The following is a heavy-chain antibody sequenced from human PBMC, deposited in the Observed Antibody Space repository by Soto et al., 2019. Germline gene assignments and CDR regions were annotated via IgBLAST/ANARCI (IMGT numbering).Heavy chain of an antibody. CDR3: ARRHSSSGGGFDY. D-gene: IGHD2-2*01. V-gene: IGHV4-31*02. CDR2: IHYDGRT. Sequence: PSETLSLTWSVSGGSITSGDYYWTWIRQHPGKGLEWIAYIHYDGRTYYNPSLQSRTATSVDTSKNQFSLELNSVTDADTAVYYCARRHSSSGGGFDYWGKGTLVTDSS. CDR1: GGSITSGDYY. J-gene: IGHJ4*02.